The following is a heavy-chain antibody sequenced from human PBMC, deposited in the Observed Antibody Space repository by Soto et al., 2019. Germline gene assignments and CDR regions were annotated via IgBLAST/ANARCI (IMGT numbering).Heavy chain of an antibody. Sequence: PSETLSLTCTVSGGSISSSSYYWGWIRQPPGKGLEWIGSIYYSGSTYYNPSLKSRVTISVDTSKNHFSVKLSSVTAADTAVYYCARHKGPIYVGYYYDMDVWGQGTTVTVS. CDR2: IYYSGST. CDR3: ARHKGPIYVGYYYDMDV. V-gene: IGHV4-39*01. CDR1: GGSISSSSYY. D-gene: IGHD3-16*01. J-gene: IGHJ6*02.